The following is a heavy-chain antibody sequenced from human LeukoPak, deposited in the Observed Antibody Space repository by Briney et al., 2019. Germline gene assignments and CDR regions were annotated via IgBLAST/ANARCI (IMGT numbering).Heavy chain of an antibody. Sequence: GGSLRLSCAASGFTFSTYSMNWVRQAPGKGLEWVSYITSTSSTIFYADSVKGRFTISRDNAKNSLYLQMNSLRAEDTAVYYCARTSGYDSLYYFDYWGQGTLVTVSS. D-gene: IGHD5-12*01. V-gene: IGHV3-48*04. J-gene: IGHJ4*02. CDR3: ARTSGYDSLYYFDY. CDR2: ITSTSSTI. CDR1: GFTFSTYS.